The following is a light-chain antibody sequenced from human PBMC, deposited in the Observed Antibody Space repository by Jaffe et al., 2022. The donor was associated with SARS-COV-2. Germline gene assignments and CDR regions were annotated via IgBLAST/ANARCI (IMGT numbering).Light chain of an antibody. CDR2: DNN. Sequence: QSVVTQPPSTSGTPGQRVTISCSGSSSNIGINTVNWYQQVPGTAPHLLIYDNNQRPSGVPERFSGSKSGTSASLAISGLQSEDEAEYYCATWDDILNGWVFGGGTKLTVL. CDR3: ATWDDILNGWV. V-gene: IGLV1-44*01. CDR1: SSNIGINT. J-gene: IGLJ3*02.